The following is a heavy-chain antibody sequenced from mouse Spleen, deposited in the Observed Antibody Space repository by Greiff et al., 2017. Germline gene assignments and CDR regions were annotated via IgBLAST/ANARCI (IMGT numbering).Heavy chain of an antibody. J-gene: IGHJ4*01. V-gene: IGHV1-26*01. CDR3: ARWPPYGNYALYYAMDY. D-gene: IGHD2-10*02. CDR1: GYTFTDYY. Sequence: EVQLQQSGPELVKPGASVKISCKASGYTFTDYYMNWVKQSHGKSLEWIGDINPNNGGTSYNQKFKGKATLTVDKSSSTAYMELRSLTSEDSAVYYCARWPPYGNYALYYAMDYWGQGTSVTVSS. CDR2: INPNNGGT.